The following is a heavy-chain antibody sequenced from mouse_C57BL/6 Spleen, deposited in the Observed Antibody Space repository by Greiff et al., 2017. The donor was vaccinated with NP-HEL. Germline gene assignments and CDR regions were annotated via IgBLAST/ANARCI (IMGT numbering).Heavy chain of an antibody. CDR3: ARYYYGSSYRYFEV. D-gene: IGHD1-1*01. CDR1: GYTFTSYW. V-gene: IGHV1-50*01. J-gene: IGHJ1*03. CDR2: IDPSDSYT. Sequence: QVQLQQPGAELVKPGASVKLSCKASGYTFTSYWMQWVKQRPGQGLEWIGEIDPSDSYTNYNQKFKGKATLTVDTSSSTAYMQLSSLTSEDSAVYYCARYYYGSSYRYFEVWGTGTTVTVSA.